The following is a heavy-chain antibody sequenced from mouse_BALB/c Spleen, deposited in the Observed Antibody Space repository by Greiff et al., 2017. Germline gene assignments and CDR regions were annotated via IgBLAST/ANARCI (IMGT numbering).Heavy chain of an antibody. Sequence: EVKLVESGGGLVKPGGSLKLSCAASGFTFSSYAMSWVRQTPEKRLEWVASISSGGSTYYPDSVKGRFTISRDNARNILYLQMSSLRSEDTAMYYCARGRGNPFDYWGQGTTLTVSS. CDR2: ISSGGST. J-gene: IGHJ2*01. D-gene: IGHD2-1*01. CDR3: ARGRGNPFDY. CDR1: GFTFSSYA. V-gene: IGHV5-6-5*01.